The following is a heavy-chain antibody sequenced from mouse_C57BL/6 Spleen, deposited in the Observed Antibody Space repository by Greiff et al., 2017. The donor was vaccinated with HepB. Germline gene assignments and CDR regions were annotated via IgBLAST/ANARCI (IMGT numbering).Heavy chain of an antibody. CDR1: GFTFSDYG. V-gene: IGHV5-17*01. J-gene: IGHJ4*01. CDR3: ARPPVLLRSPMDY. CDR2: ISSSRSTI. Sequence: EVQRVESGGGLVKPGGSLKLSCAASGFTFSDYGMHWVRQAPEKGLEWVAYISSSRSTIYYADTVKGRFTISSDNAKNTLFLQMTSLRSEDTAMYYCARPPVLLRSPMDYWGQGTSVTVSS. D-gene: IGHD1-1*01.